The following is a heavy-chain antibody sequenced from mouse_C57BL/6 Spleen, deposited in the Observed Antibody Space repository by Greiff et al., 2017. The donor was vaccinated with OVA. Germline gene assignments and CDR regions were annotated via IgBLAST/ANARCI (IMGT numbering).Heavy chain of an antibody. J-gene: IGHJ4*01. V-gene: IGHV1-62-2*01. Sequence: QVQLQQSGAELVKPGASVKLSCKASGYTFTEYTIHWVKQRSGQGLEWIGWFYPGSGSIKYNENFKDKATLTADKSSSSVLMELRRLTSEDSAVYFCERHERVFITTVEAMDYWGQGTSVTVSS. CDR3: ERHERVFITTVEAMDY. D-gene: IGHD1-1*01. CDR2: FYPGSGSI. CDR1: GYTFTEYT.